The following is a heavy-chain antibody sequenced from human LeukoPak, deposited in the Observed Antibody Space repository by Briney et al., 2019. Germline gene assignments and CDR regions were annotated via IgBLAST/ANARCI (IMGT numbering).Heavy chain of an antibody. CDR1: GGTFSSYA. Sequence: SVKVSCKASGGTFSSYAISWVRQAPGQGLEWMGGIIPIFGTANYAQKYQGRVTITADESTSTAYMELSSLRSEDTAVYYCARSRDIVVVPAAIIANYYYYYMDVWGKGTTVTVSS. D-gene: IGHD2-2*01. V-gene: IGHV1-69*13. J-gene: IGHJ6*03. CDR2: IIPIFGTA. CDR3: ARSRDIVVVPAAIIANYYYYYMDV.